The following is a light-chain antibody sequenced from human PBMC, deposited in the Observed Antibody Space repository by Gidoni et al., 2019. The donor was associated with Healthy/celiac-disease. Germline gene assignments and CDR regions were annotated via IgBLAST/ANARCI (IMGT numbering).Light chain of an antibody. CDR2: AAS. J-gene: IGKJ2*01. Sequence: DIQMTQSPSSLSASVGDRVTITCRASQSISSYLNWYQQKPGNAPKLLIYAASSLQSVVPSRFSGSGSGTDFTLTISSLQPEDFATYYCQQSYSTLYTFGQGTKLEIK. CDR3: QQSYSTLYT. V-gene: IGKV1-39*01. CDR1: QSISSY.